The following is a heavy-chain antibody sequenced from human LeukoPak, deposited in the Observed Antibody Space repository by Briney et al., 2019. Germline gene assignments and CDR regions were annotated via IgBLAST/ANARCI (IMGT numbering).Heavy chain of an antibody. CDR2: INQDGSEK. D-gene: IGHD6-6*01. J-gene: IGHJ4*02. CDR3: ARGKGSSSSDLFDY. V-gene: IGHV3-7*01. Sequence: GGSLRLSCAASGFISNYWMTWVRQAPGKGLEWVANINQDGSEKYYVDSVKGRFTISRDNAKNSVYLQMGSLRVEDMAVYYCARGKGSSSSDLFDYWGQGTLVTVSS. CDR1: GFISNYW.